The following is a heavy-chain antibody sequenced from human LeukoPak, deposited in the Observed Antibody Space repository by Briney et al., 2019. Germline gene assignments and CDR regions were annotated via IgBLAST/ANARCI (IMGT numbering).Heavy chain of an antibody. CDR3: ARGWDSSGYYPPNIHFDY. Sequence: SETLSLTCTVSGGSISSYYWSWIRQPPGKGLEWIGYIYYGGSTNYNPSLKSRVTISVDTSKNQFSLKLSSVTAADTAVYYCARGWDSSGYYPPNIHFDYWGQGTLVTVSS. V-gene: IGHV4-59*01. D-gene: IGHD3-22*01. CDR2: IYYGGST. CDR1: GGSISSYY. J-gene: IGHJ4*02.